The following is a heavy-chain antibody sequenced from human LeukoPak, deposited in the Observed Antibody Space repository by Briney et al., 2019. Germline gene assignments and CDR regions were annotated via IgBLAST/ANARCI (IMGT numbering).Heavy chain of an antibody. CDR2: ISGTGGST. J-gene: IGHJ4*02. CDR1: GFTFSSYS. Sequence: GGSLRLSCAASGFTFSSYSMNWVRQAPGKGLEWVSAISGTGGSTYYADSVKGRFTISRDNSKNTLYLQMNNLRAEDTAVYYCADPPNRDFWGQGTLVTVSS. V-gene: IGHV3-23*01. CDR3: ADPPNRDF. D-gene: IGHD4/OR15-4a*01.